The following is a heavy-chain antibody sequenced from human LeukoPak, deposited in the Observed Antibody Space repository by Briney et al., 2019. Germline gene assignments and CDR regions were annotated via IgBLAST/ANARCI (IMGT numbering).Heavy chain of an antibody. J-gene: IGHJ4*02. CDR3: AKDGGLWVSAHWGDS. V-gene: IGHV3-23*01. D-gene: IGHD7-27*01. Sequence: GGSLRLSCAASGFTFSGYTMSWVRQAPGKGLEWVSTITTSDGNTYYADSVKGRFTVSRDNSKNTLFLQMNSLRAEDTAVYYCAKDGGLWVSAHWGDSWGRGTLVTVSS. CDR2: ITTSDGNT. CDR1: GFTFSGYT.